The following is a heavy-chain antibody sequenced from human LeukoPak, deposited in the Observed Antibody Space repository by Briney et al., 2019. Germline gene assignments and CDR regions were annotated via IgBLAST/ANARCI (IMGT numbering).Heavy chain of an antibody. J-gene: IGHJ4*02. CDR3: AKSTLGSSWFDY. V-gene: IGHV3-30*18. CDR2: ISYDGSNK. CDR1: GLTFSSYG. Sequence: QTGGSLRLSCAASGLTFSSYGMHWVRQAPGKGLEWVAVISYDGSNKYYADSVKGRFTISRDNSKNTLCLQMNSLRAEDTAVYYCAKSTLGSSWFDYWGQGTLVTVSS. D-gene: IGHD6-13*01.